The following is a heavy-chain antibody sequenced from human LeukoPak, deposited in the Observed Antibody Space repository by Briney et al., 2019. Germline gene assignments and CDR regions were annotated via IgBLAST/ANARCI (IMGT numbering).Heavy chain of an antibody. D-gene: IGHD4-17*01. CDR3: ARAAYGDYLFDY. CDR2: IKQDGSEK. CDR1: GFTFSSYW. V-gene: IGHV3-7*03. J-gene: IGHJ4*02. Sequence: PGGSLRLSCAASGFTFSSYWMSWVRQAPGKGLEWVANIKQDGSEKYYVDSVKGRFTISRDNAKNSLYLQMNSLKTEDTAVYYCARAAYGDYLFDYWGQGTLVTVSS.